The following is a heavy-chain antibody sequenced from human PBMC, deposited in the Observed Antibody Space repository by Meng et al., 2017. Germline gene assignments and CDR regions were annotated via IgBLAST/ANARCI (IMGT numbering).Heavy chain of an antibody. CDR2: INPSGGST. CDR1: GQPFTSYY. CDR3: ASSSGWGDPVYDY. D-gene: IGHD2-21*01. V-gene: IGHV1-46*01. Sequence: VQLGQSGGSAKKPGASVKVSCKASGQPFTSYYMHWVRQAPGQGLEWMGIINPSGGSTSYAQKFQGRVTMTRETSTSTVYMELSSLRSEDTAVYYCASSSGWGDPVYDYWGQGTLVTVSS. J-gene: IGHJ4*02.